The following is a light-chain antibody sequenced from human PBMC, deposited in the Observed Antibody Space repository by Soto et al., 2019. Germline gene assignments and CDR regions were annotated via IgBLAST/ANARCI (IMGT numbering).Light chain of an antibody. J-gene: IGKJ5*01. CDR3: QQYNNWPS. CDR2: GAS. V-gene: IGKV3-15*01. Sequence: EIVLTQSPGTLSLSPGDRATLSCRASQSVSRSYLGWYQQKPGQAPRLLMYGASIRAAGVPARFSGSGSETEFTLTIRSLQSEDFAVYFCQQYNNWPSFGQGTRLENK. CDR1: QSVSRSY.